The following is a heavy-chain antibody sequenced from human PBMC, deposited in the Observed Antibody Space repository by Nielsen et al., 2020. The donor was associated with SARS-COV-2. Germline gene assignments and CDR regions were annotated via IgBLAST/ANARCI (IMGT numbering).Heavy chain of an antibody. J-gene: IGHJ2*01. CDR3: AKRAAAAGSYWYFDL. CDR1: GFTFDDYA. Sequence: GGSLRLSCAASGFTFDDYAMHWVRQAPGKGLEWVSGISWNSGSIGYADSVKGRFTISRDNAKNSLYLQMNSLRAEDTALYYCAKRAAAAGSYWYFDLWGRGTLVTVSS. D-gene: IGHD6-13*01. CDR2: ISWNSGSI. V-gene: IGHV3-9*01.